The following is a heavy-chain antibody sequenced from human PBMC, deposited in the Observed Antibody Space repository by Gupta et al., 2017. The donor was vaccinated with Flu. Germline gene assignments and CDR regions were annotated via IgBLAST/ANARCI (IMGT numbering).Heavy chain of an antibody. V-gene: IGHV3-74*01. Sequence: WMHWVRQAPGKGLMWVARISSDGSATDYAASGKGRFTSSRDNAKNTLFLQMNSLRGDDTAVYYCARTSWEVMYDDSGHDFWGQGPLVTVSS. CDR2: ISSDGSAT. CDR1: W. J-gene: IGHJ4*02. D-gene: IGHD2-8*02. CDR3: ARTSWEVMYDDSGHDF.